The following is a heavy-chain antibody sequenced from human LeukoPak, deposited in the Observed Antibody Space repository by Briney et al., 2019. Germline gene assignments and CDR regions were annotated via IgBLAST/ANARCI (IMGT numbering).Heavy chain of an antibody. CDR3: ARVHDILTGYYKGWFDP. CDR2: INPNSGGT. Sequence: ASVKVSCKASGYTFTGYYMHWVRQAPGQGLEWMGWINPNSGGTNYAQKFQSRVTMTRDTSISTAYMELSRLRSDDTAVYYCARVHDILTGYYKGWFDPWGQGTLVTVSS. J-gene: IGHJ5*02. V-gene: IGHV1-2*02. CDR1: GYTFTGYY. D-gene: IGHD3-9*01.